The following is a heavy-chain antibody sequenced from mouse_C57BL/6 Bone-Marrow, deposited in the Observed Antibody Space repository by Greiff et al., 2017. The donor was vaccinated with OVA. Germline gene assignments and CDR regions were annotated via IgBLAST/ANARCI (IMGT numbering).Heavy chain of an antibody. CDR1: GFTFSSYA. V-gene: IGHV5-4*01. D-gene: IGHD4-1*01. CDR3: ARWGRTGKRLFDY. CDR2: ISDGGSYT. J-gene: IGHJ2*01. Sequence: EVQVVESGGGLVKPGGSLKLSCAASGFTFSSYAMSWVRQTPEKRLEWVATISDGGSYTYYPDNVKGRFTISRDNAKNNLYLQMSHLKSEDTAMYYCARWGRTGKRLFDYWGQGTTLTVSS.